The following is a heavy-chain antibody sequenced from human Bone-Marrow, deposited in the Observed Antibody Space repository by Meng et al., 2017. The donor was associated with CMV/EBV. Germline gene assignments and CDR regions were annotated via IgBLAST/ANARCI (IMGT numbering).Heavy chain of an antibody. Sequence: SETLSLTCAVYGGSFSGYYWSWIRQPPGKGLEWIGEINHSGSTNYNPSLKSRVTISVDTSKNQFSLKLSSVTAADTAVYYCARDPYDFWSGSHWFDPWGQGTLVTVSS. CDR3: ARDPYDFWSGSHWFDP. D-gene: IGHD3-3*01. V-gene: IGHV4-34*01. CDR2: INHSGST. CDR1: GGSFSGYY. J-gene: IGHJ5*02.